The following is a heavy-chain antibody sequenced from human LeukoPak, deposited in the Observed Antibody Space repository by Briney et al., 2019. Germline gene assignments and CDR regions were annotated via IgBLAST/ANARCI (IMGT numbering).Heavy chain of an antibody. CDR2: IYYSGST. J-gene: IGHJ2*01. D-gene: IGHD4-23*01. CDR1: GGSISSSSYY. CDR3: ARSRRVTPGYFDL. Sequence: SETLSLTCTVSGGSISSSSYYWGWIRQPPGKGLEWIGSIYYSGSTYYNPSLKSRVTISVDTSKNQFSLKLSSVTAADTAVYYCARSRRVTPGYFDLWGRGTLVTVSS. V-gene: IGHV4-39*07.